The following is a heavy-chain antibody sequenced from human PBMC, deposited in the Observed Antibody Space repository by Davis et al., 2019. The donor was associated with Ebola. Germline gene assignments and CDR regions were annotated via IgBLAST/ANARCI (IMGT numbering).Heavy chain of an antibody. V-gene: IGHV1-2*06. Sequence: ASVKVSCKASGYTFTGYYMHWVRQAPGQGLEWMGRINPNSGGTNYAQKFQGRVTMTRDTSISTAYMELSRLRSDDTAVYYCARGRDGYNGGYFDYWGQGTLVTVSS. CDR1: GYTFTGYY. D-gene: IGHD5-24*01. CDR2: INPNSGGT. CDR3: ARGRDGYNGGYFDY. J-gene: IGHJ4*02.